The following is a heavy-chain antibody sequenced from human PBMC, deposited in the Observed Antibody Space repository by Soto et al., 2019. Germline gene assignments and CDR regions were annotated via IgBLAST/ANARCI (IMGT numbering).Heavy chain of an antibody. CDR2: ISGSGGST. Sequence: EVQLLESGGGLVQPGGSLRLSCAASGFTFSSYAMSWVRQAPGKGLEWVSAISGSGGSTYYADSVKGRFTISRDNSKNTLYLQMNSLRAEDTAVYYCANAVELYCSSCALDYWGQGTLVTVSS. V-gene: IGHV3-23*01. CDR1: GFTFSSYA. D-gene: IGHD2-2*01. CDR3: ANAVELYCSSCALDY. J-gene: IGHJ4*02.